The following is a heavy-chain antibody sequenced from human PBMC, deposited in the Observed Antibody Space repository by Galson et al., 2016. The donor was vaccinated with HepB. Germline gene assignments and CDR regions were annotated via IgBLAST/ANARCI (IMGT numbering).Heavy chain of an antibody. D-gene: IGHD3-22*01. V-gene: IGHV1-18*01. CDR3: ARDKSKITMTD. Sequence: SVKVSCKASGYNFNNYGIHWVRQAPGQGLEWMGWISIYNGNTNYAQEVQGRVTMTTDTSTSTAYLELRSLRSDDTAVYYCARDKSKITMTDWGQGTLVTVSS. CDR1: GYNFNNYG. CDR2: ISIYNGNT. J-gene: IGHJ4*02.